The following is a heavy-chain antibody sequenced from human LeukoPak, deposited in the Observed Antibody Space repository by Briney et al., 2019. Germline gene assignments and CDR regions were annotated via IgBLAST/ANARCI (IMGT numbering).Heavy chain of an antibody. CDR2: VYYNGIT. CDR3: ARLMATVAT. D-gene: IGHD5-12*01. CDR1: GGPIFSSPFY. V-gene: IGHV4-39*01. J-gene: IGHJ4*02. Sequence: PSGTLSLTCTVSGGPIFSSPFYWGWIRQPPGKGLEWIASVYYNGITYYNPSLKSRVTISVDTSKNQFALKVTSVTAADTAIYYCARLMATVATWGQGTLVTVSS.